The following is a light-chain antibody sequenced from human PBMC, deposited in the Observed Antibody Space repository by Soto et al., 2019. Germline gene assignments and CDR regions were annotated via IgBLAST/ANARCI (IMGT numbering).Light chain of an antibody. Sequence: QSALTQPASVSESPGQSITISCTGTSSDVGASDFVSWYQQHPGKAPELIIYEISNRPSGVSSRFSGSKSGNTASLTISGLQAEDESDYYCSSYTTSHTLVFGGGTKLTV. V-gene: IGLV2-14*01. CDR3: SSYTTSHTLV. J-gene: IGLJ2*01. CDR2: EIS. CDR1: SSDVGASDF.